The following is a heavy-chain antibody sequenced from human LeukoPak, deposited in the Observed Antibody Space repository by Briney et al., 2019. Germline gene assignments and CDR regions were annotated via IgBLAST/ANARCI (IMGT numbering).Heavy chain of an antibody. CDR1: GYSHLEVA. CDR2: FDPEDGEDGET. D-gene: IGHD5-12*01. Sequence: ASVKVSCKVSGYSHLEVAMHWVRQAPGKGLEWVGSFDPEDGEDGETHYAQKLQGRVTMTEDASTDTAYMELNSLRSEDTAVYYCAMTDRYAGRPFDYWGQGTLVTVSS. J-gene: IGHJ4*02. V-gene: IGHV1-24*01. CDR3: AMTDRYAGRPFDY.